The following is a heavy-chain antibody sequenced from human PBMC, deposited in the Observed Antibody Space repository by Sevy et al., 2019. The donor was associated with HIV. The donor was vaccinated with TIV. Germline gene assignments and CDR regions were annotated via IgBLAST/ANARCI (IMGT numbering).Heavy chain of an antibody. J-gene: IGHJ4*02. D-gene: IGHD3-22*01. CDR1: GFTFDDYA. Sequence: GGSLRLSCAASGFTFDDYAMHWVRQAPGKGLEWVSGISWNSGSIGYADSVKGRFTISRDNAKNSLYLQMNSLRAEDTALYYCAKDNYYDCSRRFDYWGQGTLVTVSS. V-gene: IGHV3-9*01. CDR2: ISWNSGSI. CDR3: AKDNYYDCSRRFDY.